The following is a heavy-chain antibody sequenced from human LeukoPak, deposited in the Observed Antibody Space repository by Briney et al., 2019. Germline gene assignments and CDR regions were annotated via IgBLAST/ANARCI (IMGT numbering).Heavy chain of an antibody. CDR3: ARDLHPGEYYFDY. V-gene: IGHV3-33*01. D-gene: IGHD4-11*01. J-gene: IGHJ4*02. Sequence: PGGSLRLSCAASGFTFSSYGMHWVRQAPGKGLEWVAVIWYDGSNKYYADSVKGRFTISRDNPKNTLYLQMNSLRAEDTAVYYCARDLHPGEYYFDYWGQGTLVTVSS. CDR1: GFTFSSYG. CDR2: IWYDGSNK.